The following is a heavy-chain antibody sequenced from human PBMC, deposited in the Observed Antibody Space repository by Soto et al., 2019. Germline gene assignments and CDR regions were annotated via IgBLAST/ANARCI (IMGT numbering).Heavy chain of an antibody. CDR3: ARDPVGVTHFDY. CDR2: IYYMGRT. CDR1: SISTYY. J-gene: IGHJ4*01. V-gene: IGHV4-59*01. D-gene: IGHD1-26*01. Sequence: QVQLQESGPGLVKPSETLSLTCTVDSISTYYWNWIRQSPGKGLEWIGYIYYMGRTNYNPSLRSRVTMSIDTSRNQFSLKLRSVTAADTAVYYCARDPVGVTHFDYWGHGALVTVSS.